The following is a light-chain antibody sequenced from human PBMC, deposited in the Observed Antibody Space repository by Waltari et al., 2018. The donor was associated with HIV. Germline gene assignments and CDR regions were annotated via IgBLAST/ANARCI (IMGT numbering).Light chain of an antibody. V-gene: IGLV2-8*01. Sequence: QSALTQPPSASGSPGQSVTISCTGTSSDVGGYNYVSWYQQHPGKAPNLMIYEVSKRPSGVPDPLSGHKAGNTASRTVAGLQAEDEADYDCSSYAGSNNLVFGGGTKLTVL. CDR1: SSDVGGYNY. J-gene: IGLJ2*01. CDR3: SSYAGSNNLV. CDR2: EVS.